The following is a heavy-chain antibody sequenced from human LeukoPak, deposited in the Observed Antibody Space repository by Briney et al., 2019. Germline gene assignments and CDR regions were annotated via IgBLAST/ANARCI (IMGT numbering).Heavy chain of an antibody. Sequence: GGSLRLSCAASGFTFSNAWMNWARQAPGKGLEWVASINHNGNVNYYVDSVKGRFTISRDNAKNSLYLQMSNLRAEDTAAYFCARGGGLDVWGQGATVTVSS. CDR1: GFTFSNAW. CDR2: INHNGNVN. J-gene: IGHJ6*02. D-gene: IGHD3-16*01. V-gene: IGHV3-7*03. CDR3: ARGGGLDV.